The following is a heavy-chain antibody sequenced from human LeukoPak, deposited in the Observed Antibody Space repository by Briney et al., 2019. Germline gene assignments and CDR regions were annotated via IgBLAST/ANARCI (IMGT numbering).Heavy chain of an antibody. CDR3: ARGEIAAPTDY. CDR2: INHSGST. Sequence: SETLSLTCAVYGGSFSGYYWSWIRQPPGKGLEWIGEINHSGSTNYNPSLKSRVTISVDTSKNQFPLKLSSVTAADTAVYYCARGEIAAPTDYWGQGTLVTVSS. D-gene: IGHD6-13*01. V-gene: IGHV4-34*01. CDR1: GGSFSGYY. J-gene: IGHJ4*02.